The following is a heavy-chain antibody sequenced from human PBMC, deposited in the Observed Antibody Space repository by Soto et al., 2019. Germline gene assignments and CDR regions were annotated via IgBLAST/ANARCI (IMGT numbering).Heavy chain of an antibody. CDR2: NSGST. CDR1: GGSISSYY. Sequence: QVQLQESGPGLVKPSETLSLTCTVSGGSISSYYWSWIRQPPGKGLEWIGYNSGSTNYNPSLKSRVTISVDTSKNQFSLKLSSVTAADTAVYYCARAKAPLYSSSWYWFDPWGQGTLVTVSS. D-gene: IGHD6-13*01. V-gene: IGHV4-59*08. CDR3: ARAKAPLYSSSWYWFDP. J-gene: IGHJ5*02.